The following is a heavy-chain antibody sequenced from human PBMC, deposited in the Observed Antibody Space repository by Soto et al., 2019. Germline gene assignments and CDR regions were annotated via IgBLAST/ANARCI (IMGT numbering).Heavy chain of an antibody. CDR1: GGSILVQSYY. CDR3: TRRYNWNDYYFDP. J-gene: IGHJ5*02. CDR2: SYYSGTS. V-gene: IGHV4-39*01. Sequence: PSXTLSLTCTVSGGSILVQSYYWTWIRPTPGKGLEWVGSSYYSGTSYFNPALKGRVTISVDTSTNQFSLRLTSVTAADTAGYYCTRRYNWNDYYFDPWGQGTRVTVSA. D-gene: IGHD1-20*01.